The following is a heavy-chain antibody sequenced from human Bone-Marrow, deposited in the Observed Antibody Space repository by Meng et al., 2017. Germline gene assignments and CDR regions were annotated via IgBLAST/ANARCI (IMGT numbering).Heavy chain of an antibody. CDR2: LGAHDGDT. V-gene: IGHV1-18*01. CDR1: DYTLTGYG. D-gene: IGHD3-10*01. Sequence: QVQPVQSGPEVKKPGASVKVSCKASDYTLTGYGVSWVRQAPGQGLEWMAWLGAHDGDTSHAPKFQGRVTVSADRPTATAYMELRSLRSDDTAVYYCARGTPGRSYSDYWGQGTLVTVSS. J-gene: IGHJ4*02. CDR3: ARGTPGRSYSDY.